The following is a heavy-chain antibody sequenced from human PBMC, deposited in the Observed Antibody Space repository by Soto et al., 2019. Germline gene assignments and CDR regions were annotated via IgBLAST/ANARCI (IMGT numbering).Heavy chain of an antibody. CDR3: AASSSVRAAGYFKF. J-gene: IGHJ4*02. CDR1: GDLFNNYA. CDR2: ISPLISTT. D-gene: IGHD6-13*01. Sequence: QVQLVQSGAEVKEPGSSVKLSCKATGDLFNNYAFNWVRQAPGHGLEWMGRISPLISTTNYAQKFQGRVTIGEDELTTIVYLEVSNLESEDTARYYWAASSSVRAAGYFKFWGQGALVTGSP. V-gene: IGHV1-69*01.